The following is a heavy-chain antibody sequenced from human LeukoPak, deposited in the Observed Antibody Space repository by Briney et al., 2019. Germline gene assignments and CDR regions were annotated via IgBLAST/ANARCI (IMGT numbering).Heavy chain of an antibody. CDR1: GGSISSYY. CDR3: ARGNITMVRGVILYYYYYGMDV. CDR2: IYTSGST. J-gene: IGHJ6*02. D-gene: IGHD3-10*01. Sequence: SETLSLTCTVSGGSISSYYWSWIRQPPGKGLEWIGYIYTSGSTNYNPSLKSRVTISVDTSKNQFSLKLSSVTAADTAVYYCARGNITMVRGVILYYYYYGMDVWGQGTTVTVSS. V-gene: IGHV4-4*09.